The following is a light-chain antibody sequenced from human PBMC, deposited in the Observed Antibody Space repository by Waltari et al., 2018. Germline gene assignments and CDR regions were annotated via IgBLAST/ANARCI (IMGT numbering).Light chain of an antibody. CDR2: NTD. J-gene: IGLJ1*01. CDR1: SGPVSTRHY. CDR3: MLYMGSQSYM. Sequence: TVVTQEPSLSVSPGGTVTLTCGLNSGPVSTRHYPSWYQQSPGQAPHTRIYNTDSRPSGIPERFSGSIRWNKAALTITGTQADDDSDEYCMLYMGSQSYMFGSGTRLTVL. V-gene: IGLV8-61*01.